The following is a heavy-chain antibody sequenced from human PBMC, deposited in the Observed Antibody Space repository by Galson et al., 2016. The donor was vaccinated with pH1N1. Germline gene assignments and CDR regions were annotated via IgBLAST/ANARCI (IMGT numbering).Heavy chain of an antibody. CDR1: GFTFSSYS. Sequence: SLRLSCAASGFTFSSYSMNWVRQAPGKGLEWVSYISLSSSIIHYADSVKGRFIISRDSAKNSLYLQMNSLRAEDTALYYCAREGLWPGVDAFDIWGQETMVTVSS. CDR3: AREGLWPGVDAFDI. V-gene: IGHV3-48*04. CDR2: ISLSSSII. J-gene: IGHJ3*02. D-gene: IGHD4/OR15-4a*01.